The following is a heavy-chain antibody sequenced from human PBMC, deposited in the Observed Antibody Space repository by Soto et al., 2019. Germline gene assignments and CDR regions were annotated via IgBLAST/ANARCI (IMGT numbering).Heavy chain of an antibody. CDR2: ISRSSTGI. CDR3: ARVVTWGLDV. D-gene: IGHD2-15*01. V-gene: IGHV3-48*02. CDR1: GFTFSLYS. Sequence: EVQLVESGGGLVQPGGSLRLSCAASGFTFSLYSMSWVRQAPGKGLEWVSYISRSSTGIHYADSVKGRFTISRDDATNSMHMQITSLSDGDTAVYFCARVVTWGLDVWGQGTTVCISS. J-gene: IGHJ6*02.